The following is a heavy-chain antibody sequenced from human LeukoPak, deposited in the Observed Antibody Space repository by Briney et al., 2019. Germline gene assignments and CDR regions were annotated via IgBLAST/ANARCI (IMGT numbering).Heavy chain of an antibody. CDR2: ITWDGGST. Sequence: GGSLRLSCAASGFTFDDYAMHWVRQASGKGLEWVSHITWDGGSTHYADSVEGRFTISRDNRENALYLQMNSLRPEDTALYYCAKDRAARGRGNYFYMDVWGKGTTVTVSS. CDR1: GFTFDDYA. J-gene: IGHJ6*03. V-gene: IGHV3-43D*03. CDR3: AKDRAARGRGNYFYMDV. D-gene: IGHD2/OR15-2a*01.